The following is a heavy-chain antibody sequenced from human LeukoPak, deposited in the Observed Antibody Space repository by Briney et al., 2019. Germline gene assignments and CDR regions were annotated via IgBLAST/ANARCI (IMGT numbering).Heavy chain of an antibody. CDR2: INPNSGGT. CDR1: GYTFTGYY. J-gene: IGHJ4*02. Sequence: ASVKVSCKASGYTFTGYYMHWVRQAPGQGLEWMGWINPNSGGTNYAQKFQGRVTMTRNTSISTAYMELSSLRSEDTAVYYCARGIPLRFLEWLSSQFDYWGQGTLVTVSS. CDR3: ARGIPLRFLEWLSSQFDY. V-gene: IGHV1-2*02. D-gene: IGHD3-3*01.